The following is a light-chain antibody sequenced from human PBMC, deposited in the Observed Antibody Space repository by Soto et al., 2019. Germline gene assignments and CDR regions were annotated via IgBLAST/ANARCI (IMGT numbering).Light chain of an antibody. CDR3: QQYGRSPI. V-gene: IGKV3-20*01. CDR1: QSLTNTD. J-gene: IGKJ4*01. Sequence: IVLTQSPGTLSFSPGERATLSCRASQSLTNTDVAWYQQRPGQSPRLLIFGAAVRATGIPERFSGSGSGTEFTLAISRLEPDDFAVYFCQQYGRSPIFGGGTKVDIK. CDR2: GAA.